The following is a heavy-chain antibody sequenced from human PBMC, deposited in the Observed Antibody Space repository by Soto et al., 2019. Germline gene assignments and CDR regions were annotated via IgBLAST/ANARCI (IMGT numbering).Heavy chain of an antibody. V-gene: IGHV4-59*01. J-gene: IGHJ2*01. D-gene: IGHD4-4*01. CDR3: AGGRDDYNGWYFDL. CDR1: GGSISSYY. CDR2: IYYSGSP. Sequence: SETLSFTCTVSGGSISSYYWSWIRQPPGKGLEWIGYIYYSGSPNYSPSLESRVTISEDTSKNQFSLKLSSVTAADTAIYYCAGGRDDYNGWYFDLWGRGTLVTVSS.